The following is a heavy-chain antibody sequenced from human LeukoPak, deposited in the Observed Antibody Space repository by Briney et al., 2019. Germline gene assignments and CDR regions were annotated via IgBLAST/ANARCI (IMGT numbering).Heavy chain of an antibody. Sequence: PPETLSLTCTVSGGSISSSSYYWGWIRQPPGKGLEWIGSIYYSGATYHNPSLKSRITISVDTSTNQFSLKLSSVTAADTAVYYCARLLKYFDSDSWGQGTLVTVSS. CDR3: ARLLKYFDSDS. CDR1: GGSISSSSYY. CDR2: IYYSGAT. J-gene: IGHJ4*02. V-gene: IGHV4-39*01. D-gene: IGHD3-9*01.